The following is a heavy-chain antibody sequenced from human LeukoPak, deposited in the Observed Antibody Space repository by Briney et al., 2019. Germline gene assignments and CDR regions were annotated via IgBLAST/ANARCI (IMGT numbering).Heavy chain of an antibody. CDR2: ISYDGSNK. CDR3: AKDTSSGPLYYGMDV. J-gene: IGHJ6*02. CDR1: GFTFSSYG. Sequence: GGSLRLSCAASGFTFSSYGMHWVRQAPGKGLEWVAVISYDGSNKYYADSVKGRFTISRDNSKNTLYLQMNSLGAEDTAVYYCAKDTSSGPLYYGMDVWGQGTTVTVSS. D-gene: IGHD6-19*01. V-gene: IGHV3-30*18.